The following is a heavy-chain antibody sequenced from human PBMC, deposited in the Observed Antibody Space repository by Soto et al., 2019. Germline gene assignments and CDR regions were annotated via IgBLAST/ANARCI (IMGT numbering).Heavy chain of an antibody. CDR3: ARQGGYYYYGMDV. V-gene: IGHV5-10-1*03. D-gene: IGHD2-15*01. CDR2: IDPGDSNT. Sequence: VQLVQSGAEVKKPGESLTISCKTSGYSFNTYWISWVRQVPGKGLEWMGRIDPGDSNTNYSPSFQGHVTLSVDKSIGTAYLQWSSLKASDTATYYCARQGGYYYYGMDVWGQGTAVTVSS. CDR1: GYSFNTYW. J-gene: IGHJ6*02.